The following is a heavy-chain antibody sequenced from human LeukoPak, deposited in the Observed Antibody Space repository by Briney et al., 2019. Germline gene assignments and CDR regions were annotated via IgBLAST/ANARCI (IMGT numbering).Heavy chain of an antibody. J-gene: IGHJ4*02. CDR2: ISAYNGNT. Sequence: GASVKVSCKASGYTFTSYDISWVRQAPGQGLEWMGWISAYNGNTNYAQKLQGRVTMTTDTSTSTAYMELRSLRSDDTAVYYCARDLRIAVAGRVFDYWGQGTLVTVSS. CDR3: ARDLRIAVAGRVFDY. V-gene: IGHV1-18*04. D-gene: IGHD6-19*01. CDR1: GYTFTSYD.